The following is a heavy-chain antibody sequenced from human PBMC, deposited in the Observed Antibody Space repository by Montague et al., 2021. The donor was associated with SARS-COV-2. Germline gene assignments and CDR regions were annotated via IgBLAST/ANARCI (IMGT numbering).Heavy chain of an antibody. CDR1: GFSLRTSGVG. CDR2: IYWDDDK. V-gene: IGHV2-5*02. J-gene: IGHJ4*02. CDR3: VHSYADYLFDY. D-gene: IGHD4-17*01. Sequence: PALVKPTQTLTLTCSFSGFSLRTSGVGVGWIRQPPGKALEWLAVIYWDDDKRYSPSLKGRLTFTKDTSKNQVVLTMTNMDPVDTATYYCVHSYADYLFDYWGQGTLVSVSS.